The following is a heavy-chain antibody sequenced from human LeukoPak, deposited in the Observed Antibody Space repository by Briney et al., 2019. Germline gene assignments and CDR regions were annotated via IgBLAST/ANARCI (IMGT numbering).Heavy chain of an antibody. CDR2: IKQDGSEK. CDR3: AAERGWFFGY. J-gene: IGHJ4*02. Sequence: GGSLRLSCAASGFAFSYYWMSWVRQAPGKGLEWVANIKQDGSEKDYVDSVKGRFTISRDNARNSLYLQMNSLRAEDTAVYYCAAERGWFFGYWGQGTLVTVSS. D-gene: IGHD2-15*01. V-gene: IGHV3-7*01. CDR1: GFAFSYYW.